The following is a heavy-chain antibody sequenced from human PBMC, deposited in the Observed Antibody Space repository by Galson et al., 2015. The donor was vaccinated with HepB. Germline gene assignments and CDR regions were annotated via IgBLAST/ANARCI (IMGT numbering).Heavy chain of an antibody. CDR1: GFTFDIYP. V-gene: IGHV3-23*01. CDR3: AKAAGWFDP. J-gene: IGHJ5*02. CDR2: ISGSADII. Sequence: SLRLSCAASGFTFDIYPMSWARQVPGKGLEWVSSISGSADIIYYADSVKGRFTISRDNSKNTLYMQMNSLRAADTALYYCAKAAGWFDPLGQGTLVTVSS.